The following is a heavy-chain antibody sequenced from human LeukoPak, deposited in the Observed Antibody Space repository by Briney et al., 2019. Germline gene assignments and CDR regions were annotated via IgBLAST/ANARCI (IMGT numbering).Heavy chain of an antibody. CDR1: GFTFSSYS. D-gene: IGHD3-22*01. Sequence: PGGSLRLSCAASGFTFSSYSMNWVRQAPGKGLEWVSSIGSTSSYIYYADSVKGRFTISRDNAKNSLFLQMNSLRAEDTAVYYCARELMGLTMIVVVNPIDYWGQGTLVTVSS. CDR2: IGSTSSYI. V-gene: IGHV3-21*01. J-gene: IGHJ4*02. CDR3: ARELMGLTMIVVVNPIDY.